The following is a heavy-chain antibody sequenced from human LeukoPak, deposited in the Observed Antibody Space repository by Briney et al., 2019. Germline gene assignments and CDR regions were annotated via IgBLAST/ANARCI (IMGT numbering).Heavy chain of an antibody. CDR1: GFIFGSYA. Sequence: GGSLRLSCAASGFIFGSYAMSWVRQAPGKGLEWVSAITNTGGSTYYADSVKGRFTISRDKSKNTLSLQMNSLRAEDTAVYYCAQQVGYCSSGSCYFTYWGQGTLVTVSS. V-gene: IGHV3-23*01. CDR3: AQQVGYCSSGSCYFTY. D-gene: IGHD2-15*01. CDR2: ITNTGGST. J-gene: IGHJ1*01.